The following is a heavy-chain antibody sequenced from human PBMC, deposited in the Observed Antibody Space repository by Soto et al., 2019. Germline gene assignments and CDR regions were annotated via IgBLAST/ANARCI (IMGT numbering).Heavy chain of an antibody. CDR3: ASGITGADAFDI. V-gene: IGHV4-31*03. CDR1: GGSISSGGYY. Sequence: SETLSLTCTVSGGSISSGGYYWSWIRQHPGKGLEWIGYIYYSGSTYYNPSLKSRVTISVDTSKNQFSLKLSSVTAADTAVYYCASGITGADAFDIWGQGAMVTVSS. D-gene: IGHD1-20*01. CDR2: IYYSGST. J-gene: IGHJ3*02.